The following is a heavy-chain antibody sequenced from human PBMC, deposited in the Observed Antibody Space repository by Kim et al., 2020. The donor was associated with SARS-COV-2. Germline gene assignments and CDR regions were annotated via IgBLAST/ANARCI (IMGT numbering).Heavy chain of an antibody. CDR3: ARRIPTSPNFFDP. CDR2: VYSSGST. CDR1: DGSISYYY. J-gene: IGHJ5*02. D-gene: IGHD1-7*01. V-gene: IGHV4-59*08. Sequence: SETLSLTCTVSDGSISYYYWTWIRQPPGKGLEWIGYVYSSGSTNYNPSLKSRVIMSVDTSKNHFSLELTSVTAADTAIYYCARRIPTSPNFFDPWGQGTLVTVSS.